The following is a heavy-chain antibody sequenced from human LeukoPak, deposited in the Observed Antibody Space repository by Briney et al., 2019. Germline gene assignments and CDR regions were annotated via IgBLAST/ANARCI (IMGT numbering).Heavy chain of an antibody. Sequence: PGGSLRLSCAASGFTLSSYAMNWVRQAPGKGLEWVSAISGSGSAYYADSVRGRFTISRDNSMNTLYLQMNSLRAEDTAVYYCAKRGAEVGATVAPGDYWGQGTLLTVSS. CDR1: GFTLSSYA. J-gene: IGHJ4*02. D-gene: IGHD1-26*01. V-gene: IGHV3-23*01. CDR3: AKRGAEVGATVAPGDY. CDR2: ISGSGSA.